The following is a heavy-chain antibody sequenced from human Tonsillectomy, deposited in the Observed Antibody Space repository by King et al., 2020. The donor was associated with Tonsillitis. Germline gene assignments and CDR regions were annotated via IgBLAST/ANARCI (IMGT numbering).Heavy chain of an antibody. CDR3: AKVGESGYSEFDN. CDR2: ISYDGSHK. V-gene: IGHV3-30*18. CDR1: GFTFSSYG. J-gene: IGHJ4*02. Sequence: VQLVESGGGVVQPGRSLTISCAASGFTFSSYGMHWIRQAPGKGLEWVAVISYDGSHKYYADSVKGRFTISRDSSKNTLYLYLQMNGLRVDDTAVYYCAKVGESGYSEFDNWGQGTLVTVSS. D-gene: IGHD3-3*01.